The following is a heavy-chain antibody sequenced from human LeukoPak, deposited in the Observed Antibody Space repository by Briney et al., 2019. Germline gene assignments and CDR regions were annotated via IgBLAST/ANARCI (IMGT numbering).Heavy chain of an antibody. Sequence: PSQTLSLTCTVSGGSISSGNYYWSWIRQPAGRGLECIGRIYISGSADYNPSLRSRVTMSLDTSKNQFSLKLTSVTAADTAVYYCAGPSGAAADTEYFHHWGQGTLVTVSS. J-gene: IGHJ1*01. CDR2: IYISGSA. CDR3: AGPSGAAADTEYFHH. CDR1: GGSISSGNYY. V-gene: IGHV4-61*02. D-gene: IGHD6-13*01.